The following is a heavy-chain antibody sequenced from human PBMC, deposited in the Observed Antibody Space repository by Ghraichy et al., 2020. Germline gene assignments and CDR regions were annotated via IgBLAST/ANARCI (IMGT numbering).Heavy chain of an antibody. J-gene: IGHJ2*01. CDR1: GFTFSSYS. CDR3: ARRGPNNPLSYCGGDCPYWYFDL. Sequence: GGSLRLSCAASGFTFSSYSMNWVRQAPGKGLEWVSYISSSSSTIYYADSVKGRFTISRDNAKNSLYLQMNSLRAEDTAVYYCARRGPNNPLSYCGGDCPYWYFDLWGRGTLVTVSS. V-gene: IGHV3-48*01. D-gene: IGHD2-21*02. CDR2: ISSSSSTI.